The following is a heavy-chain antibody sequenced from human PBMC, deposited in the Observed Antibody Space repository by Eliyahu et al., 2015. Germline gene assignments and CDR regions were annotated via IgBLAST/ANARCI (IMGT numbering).Heavy chain of an antibody. V-gene: IGHV3-23*01. CDR1: GFPFSSXP. J-gene: IGHJ6*02. D-gene: IGHD6-6*01. Sequence: EVQLLESGGGLVQPGGSLRLSCAASGFPFSSXPMRWVXPAPGKGLEGVSAISGSGGSTYYADSVKGRFTISRDNSKNTLYLQMNSLRAEDTAVYYCAKSEYSSSSWLTLTNYYYYYGMDVWGQGTTVTVSS. CDR2: ISGSGGST. CDR3: AKSEYSSSSWLTLTNYYYYYGMDV.